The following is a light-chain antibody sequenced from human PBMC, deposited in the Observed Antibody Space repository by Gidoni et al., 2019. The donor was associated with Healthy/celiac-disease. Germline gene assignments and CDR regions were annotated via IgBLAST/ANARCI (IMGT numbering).Light chain of an antibody. CDR2: DVS. CDR1: SSDVGGYHY. J-gene: IGLJ2*01. V-gene: IGLV2-14*01. CDR3: SSYTSSSTFVV. Sequence: QSALTQHASVSGSPGQAITISCTGTSSDVGGYHYVSWYQPHPGKPPTLLLYDVSNRPSVVPDRFSGSKSGNTASLTISGLHADDVADYYCSSYTSSSTFVVFGGGTQLTVL.